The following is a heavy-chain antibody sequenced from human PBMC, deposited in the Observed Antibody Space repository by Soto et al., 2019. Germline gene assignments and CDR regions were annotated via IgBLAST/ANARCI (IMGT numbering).Heavy chain of an antibody. CDR2: IIPIFGTA. CDR1: GGTFSSYA. D-gene: IGHD6-13*01. V-gene: IGHV1-69*18. CDR3: AGESGIAAARGCCDY. Sequence: QVQLVQSGAEVQKPGSSVKVSCKASGGTFSSYAISWVRQAPGQGLEWMGRIIPIFGTANYAQKFQGRVTITADESTSTAYMELSSLRSEDTAVYYCAGESGIAAARGCCDYWGQGTLVTVSS. J-gene: IGHJ4*02.